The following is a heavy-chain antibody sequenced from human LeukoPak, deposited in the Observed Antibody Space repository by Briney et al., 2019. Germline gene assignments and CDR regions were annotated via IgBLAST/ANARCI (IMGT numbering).Heavy chain of an antibody. D-gene: IGHD6-13*01. CDR3: ARVAAYSSPWFDP. J-gene: IGHJ5*02. V-gene: IGHV4-34*01. Sequence: PSETLSLTCAVYGGSFSGYYWSWIRHPPGKGLEWIGEINHSGSTNYNPSLKSRVTISVDTSKNQFSLKLSSVTAADTAVYYCARVAAYSSPWFDPWGQGTLVTVSS. CDR1: GGSFSGYY. CDR2: INHSGST.